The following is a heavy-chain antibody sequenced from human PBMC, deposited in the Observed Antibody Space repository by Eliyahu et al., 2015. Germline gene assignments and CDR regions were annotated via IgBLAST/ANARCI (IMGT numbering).Heavy chain of an antibody. J-gene: IGHJ3*02. CDR2: ISSSSNYI. V-gene: IGHV3-21*01. Sequence: EVQLVESGGGLVKPGGSLXLSXXASGFPFXXYXMNWVRPTPGKGLEWVSSISSSSNYIYYADSVEGRFTISRDNAKNSLYLQMNSLRAEDTAVYYCARGNYYETLSHPSAFDIWGQGTMVTVSS. CDR1: GFPFXXYX. D-gene: IGHD3-9*01. CDR3: ARGNYYETLSHPSAFDI.